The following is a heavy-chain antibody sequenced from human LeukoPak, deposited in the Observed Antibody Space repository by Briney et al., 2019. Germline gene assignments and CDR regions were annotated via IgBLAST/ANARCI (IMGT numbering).Heavy chain of an antibody. Sequence: SETLSLTCAVCGGSFSGYYWSWIRQPPGKGLEWIGEINHSGSTNYNPSLKSRVTISVDTSKNQFSLKLSSVTAADTAVYYCARGISVTMVRGVIYPRAYGMDVWGQGTTVTVSS. CDR3: ARGISVTMVRGVIYPRAYGMDV. CDR1: GGSFSGYY. J-gene: IGHJ6*02. V-gene: IGHV4-34*01. CDR2: INHSGST. D-gene: IGHD3-10*01.